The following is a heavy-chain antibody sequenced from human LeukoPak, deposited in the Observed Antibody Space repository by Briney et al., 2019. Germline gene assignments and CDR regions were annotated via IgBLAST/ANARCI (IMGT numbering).Heavy chain of an antibody. D-gene: IGHD2-15*01. CDR2: IKQDGSEK. Sequence: PGGSLRLSCAASGFTVSSNYMSWVRQAPGKGLEWVANIKQDGSEKYYVDSVKGRFTISRDNAKNSLYLQMNSLRAEDTAVYYCARETCSGGSCYGFYMDVWGKGTTVTVSS. J-gene: IGHJ6*03. V-gene: IGHV3-7*01. CDR3: ARETCSGGSCYGFYMDV. CDR1: GFTVSSNY.